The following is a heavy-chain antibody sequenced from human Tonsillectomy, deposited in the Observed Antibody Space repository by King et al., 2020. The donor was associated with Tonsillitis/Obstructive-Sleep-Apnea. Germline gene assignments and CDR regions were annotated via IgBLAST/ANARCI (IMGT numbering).Heavy chain of an antibody. CDR2: IYWDDDK. V-gene: IGHV2-5*02. CDR3: VXXHYXLNSXXXX. D-gene: IGHD4-23*01. J-gene: IGHJ4*02. CDR1: GFSLSTSGVG. Sequence: TLKESGPTMVKPTQTLTLTCTFSGFSLSTSGVGVGWIRQPPGKALEWLALIYWDDDKRYRPSLKSRLTISKATYKNQVVLTITNMDPVDTATYYCVXXHYXLNSXXXXXXXGTLVTVSS.